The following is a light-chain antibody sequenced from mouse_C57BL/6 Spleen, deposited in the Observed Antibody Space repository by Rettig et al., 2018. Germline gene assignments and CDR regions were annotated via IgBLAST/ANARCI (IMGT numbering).Light chain of an antibody. V-gene: IGKV10-94*01. Sequence: DIQMNQSPSSLSASLGDTITITCHASQNINVWLSWYQQKPGNIPKLLIYKASNLHTGVPSRFSGSGSGTGFTLTISSLQPEDIATYYCQQGQSYPLTFGA. CDR2: KAS. J-gene: IGKJ5*01. CDR3: QQGQSYPLT. CDR1: QNINVW.